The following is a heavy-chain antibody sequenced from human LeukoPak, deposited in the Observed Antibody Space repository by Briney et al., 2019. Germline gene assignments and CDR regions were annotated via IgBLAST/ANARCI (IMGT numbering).Heavy chain of an antibody. Sequence: GASVKVSCKASGYTFTSYYMHWVRQAPGQGLEWMGIINPSGGSTSYAQKFQGRVTMTRDTSTSTVYMELSSLRSEDTAVYYCAREVDSSSSGAFAYYYMDVWGKGTTVTVSS. CDR1: GYTFTSYY. D-gene: IGHD6-6*01. J-gene: IGHJ6*03. CDR3: AREVDSSSSGAFAYYYMDV. V-gene: IGHV1-46*03. CDR2: INPSGGST.